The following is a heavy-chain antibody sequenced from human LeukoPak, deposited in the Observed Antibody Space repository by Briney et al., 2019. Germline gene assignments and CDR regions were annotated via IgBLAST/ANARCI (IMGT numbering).Heavy chain of an antibody. CDR2: INNDGITT. V-gene: IGHV3-74*01. Sequence: PGGSLRLSCTASGFTFSSYWMHWVRQAPGKGLVWVSRINNDGITTRYADSVKGRFTISRDNAKNTLYLQMNSLRAEDTAVYYCARDSGMVRGTVDYWGQGTLVTVPS. D-gene: IGHD3-10*01. J-gene: IGHJ4*02. CDR3: ARDSGMVRGTVDY. CDR1: GFTFSSYW.